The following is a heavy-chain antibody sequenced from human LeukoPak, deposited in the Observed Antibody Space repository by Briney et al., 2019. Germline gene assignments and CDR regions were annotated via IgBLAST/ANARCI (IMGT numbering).Heavy chain of an antibody. CDR2: IIPIFGTA. J-gene: IGHJ4*02. CDR3: ARAPLGNYNPIDFDD. V-gene: IGHV1-69*13. D-gene: IGHD3-10*01. CDR1: GGTFSSYA. Sequence: SVKVSCKASGGTFSSYAISWVRQAPGQGLEWMGGIIPIFGTANYAQKFQGRVTITADESTSTAYMELSSLRSEDTAVYYCARAPLGNYNPIDFDDWGQGTLVTVSS.